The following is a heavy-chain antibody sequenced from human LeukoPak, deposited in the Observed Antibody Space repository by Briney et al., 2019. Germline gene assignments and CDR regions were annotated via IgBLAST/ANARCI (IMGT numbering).Heavy chain of an antibody. Sequence: ASVKVSCKASGYTFTSYGISWVRQAPGQGLEWMGWISAYNGITNYAQKLQGRVTMTTDTSTSTAHMELRSLRSDDTAVYYCARDGSIAVAGAYNWFDPWGQGTLVTVSS. CDR2: ISAYNGIT. J-gene: IGHJ5*02. V-gene: IGHV1-18*01. CDR1: GYTFTSYG. CDR3: ARDGSIAVAGAYNWFDP. D-gene: IGHD6-19*01.